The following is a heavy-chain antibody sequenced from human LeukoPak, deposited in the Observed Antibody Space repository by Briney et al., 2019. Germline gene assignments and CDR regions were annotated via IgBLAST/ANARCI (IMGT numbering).Heavy chain of an antibody. CDR2: IGTAGDP. CDR3: ARGGDYYYGMDV. Sequence: GGSLTLSCAASGFTFSSYDMRGVRQATGKGLEWVSAIGTAGDPYYPGSVKGRFTISRENAKNSLYLQMNSLRAGDTAVYYCARGGDYYYGMDVWGKGTTVTVSS. D-gene: IGHD5-12*01. V-gene: IGHV3-13*05. CDR1: GFTFSSYD. J-gene: IGHJ6*04.